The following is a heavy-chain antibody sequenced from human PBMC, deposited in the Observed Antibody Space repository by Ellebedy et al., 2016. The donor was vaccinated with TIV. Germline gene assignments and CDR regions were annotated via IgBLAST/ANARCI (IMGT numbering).Heavy chain of an antibody. D-gene: IGHD2-2*02. V-gene: IGHV3-7*03. CDR2: IKQDGSEI. CDR1: GSTFSNYW. CDR3: ARDAYPYAMDV. Sequence: PGGSLRPSCAVSGSTFSNYWMSWARQAPGRGLEWVATIKQDGSEIHYVDSVKGRFTISRDNAKNSLYLQMNSLRVEDTALYYCARDAYPYAMDVWGQGTTVTVSS. J-gene: IGHJ6*02.